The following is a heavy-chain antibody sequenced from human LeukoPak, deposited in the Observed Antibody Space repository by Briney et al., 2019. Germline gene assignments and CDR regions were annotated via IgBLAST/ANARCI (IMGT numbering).Heavy chain of an antibody. CDR1: GFTFSDYY. D-gene: IGHD6-13*01. CDR3: ARGAEGSSWGSDY. Sequence: PGGSLRLSCAASGFTFSDYYMSWIRQAPGKGLEWVSYISTTASSIHYADSVKGRFTISRDNAKNSLYLQMNSLRAEDTAVYYCARGAEGSSWGSDYWGQGTLVTVSS. CDR2: ISTTASSI. V-gene: IGHV3-11*01. J-gene: IGHJ4*02.